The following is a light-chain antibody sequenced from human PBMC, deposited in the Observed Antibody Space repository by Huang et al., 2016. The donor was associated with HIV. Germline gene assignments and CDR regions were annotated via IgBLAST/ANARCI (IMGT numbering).Light chain of an antibody. CDR2: WAS. Sequence: DIIMTQSPDSLAVSLGERATLNGRSSQIVYSSSTSKDYMAWFQQKPGQPPRLLLFWASTREAGVPDRFSGSGSGTHFTLTIANLEAEDAAIYYCQQYYSSPQTFGQGTRVEVK. CDR3: QQYYSSPQT. CDR1: QIVYSSSTSKDY. J-gene: IGKJ1*01. V-gene: IGKV4-1*01.